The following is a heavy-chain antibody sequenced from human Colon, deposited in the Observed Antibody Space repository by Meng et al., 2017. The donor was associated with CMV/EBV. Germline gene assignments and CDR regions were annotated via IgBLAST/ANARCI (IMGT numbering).Heavy chain of an antibody. CDR1: GFTFGDYA. J-gene: IGHJ4*02. D-gene: IGHD1-26*01. Sequence: GGSLRLSCTASGFTFGDYAMSWVRQAPGKGLEWVGFIRSKAYGGTTEYAASVKGRFTISRDDSKSIAYLQMNSLKTEDTAVYYCARVRKGMVGQTTFDYWGQGTLVTVSS. CDR2: IRSKAYGGTT. V-gene: IGHV3-49*04. CDR3: ARVRKGMVGQTTFDY.